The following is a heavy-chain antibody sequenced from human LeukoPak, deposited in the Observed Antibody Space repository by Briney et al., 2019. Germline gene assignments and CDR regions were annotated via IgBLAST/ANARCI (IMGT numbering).Heavy chain of an antibody. D-gene: IGHD5-24*01. CDR3: ARGKEIWFDP. CDR1: GDSFSSHY. V-gene: IGHV4-59*11. J-gene: IGHJ5*02. Sequence: PSETLSLTCAVSGDSFSSHYWTWIRQSPGTGLEWIGYISHIGRTNYNPSLKSRVTISVDTSKNQFSLKLSFVTAADTAVYYCARGKEIWFDPWGQGTLVTVSS. CDR2: ISHIGRT.